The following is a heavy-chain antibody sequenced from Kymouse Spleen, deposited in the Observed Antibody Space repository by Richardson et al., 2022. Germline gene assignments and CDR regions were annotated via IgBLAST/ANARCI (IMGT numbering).Heavy chain of an antibody. V-gene: IGHV4-39*01. D-gene: IGHD1-1*01,IGHD1-14*01,IGHD1-20*01. CDR3: ARHDWNHDWFDP. J-gene: IGHJ5*02. Sequence: QLQLQESGPGLVKPSETLSLTCTVSGGSISSSSYYWGWIRQPPGKGLEWIGSIYYSGSTYYNPSLKSRVTISVDTSKNQFSLKLSSVTAADTAVYYCARHDWNHDWFDPWGQGTLVTVSS. CDR2: IYYSGST. CDR1: GGSISSSSYY.